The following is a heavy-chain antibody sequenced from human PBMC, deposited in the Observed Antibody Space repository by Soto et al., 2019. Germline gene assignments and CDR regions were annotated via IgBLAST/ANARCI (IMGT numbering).Heavy chain of an antibody. J-gene: IGHJ4*02. Sequence: TGGSLRLSCAASGCTFGSYWMHWVRQAPGKGLVWVSRISDYGRINYADSVKDRFIISRDDARSELYLQLKDLRVEDTATYCRARGGLESFDHWRQRSLVTVSS. CDR2: ISDYGRI. CDR1: GCTFGSYW. D-gene: IGHD1-1*01. V-gene: IGHV3-74*01. CDR3: ARGGLESFDH.